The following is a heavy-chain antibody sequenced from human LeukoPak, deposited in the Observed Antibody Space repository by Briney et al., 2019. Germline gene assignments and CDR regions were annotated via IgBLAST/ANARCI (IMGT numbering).Heavy chain of an antibody. CDR1: GFTFSSYA. J-gene: IGHJ4*02. V-gene: IGHV3-15*01. Sequence: GGSLRLSCAASGFTFSSYAMHWVRKTPGKGLEWVGRIKSKTDGGTTDYAAPVKGRFSISRDDSKNTLYLQMNSLKTEDTAVYYCSTDSTIVYWGQGTLVTVSS. CDR2: IKSKTDGGTT. D-gene: IGHD3-9*01. CDR3: STDSTIVY.